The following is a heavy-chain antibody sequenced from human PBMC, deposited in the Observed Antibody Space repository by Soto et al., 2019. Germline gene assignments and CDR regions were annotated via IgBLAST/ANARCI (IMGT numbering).Heavy chain of an antibody. CDR2: ILSNDAK. V-gene: IGHV2-26*01. D-gene: IGHD3-10*01. J-gene: IGHJ5*02. Sequence: QVTLKESGPVLVKPTETLTLTCTVSGFALSDARMGVSWIRQPPGKALEWLAHILSNDAKFYSTSLKSRLTIPRDASTSQVVLTMTNMDPVDTATYFCARILEIPMVRRPLGQGTLVTVSS. CDR3: ARILEIPMVRRP. CDR1: GFALSDARMG.